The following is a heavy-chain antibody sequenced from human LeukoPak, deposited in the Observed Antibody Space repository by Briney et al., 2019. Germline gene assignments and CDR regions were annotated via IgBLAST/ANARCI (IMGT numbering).Heavy chain of an antibody. D-gene: IGHD3-22*01. CDR1: GFTFSNYA. V-gene: IGHV3-23*01. CDR3: AKEGLYYYDSSGYTEGYFDY. Sequence: GGSLRLSCAASGFTFSNYAMSWVRQAPGKGLEWVSAISGSGGSTYYADSVKGRFTISRDNSKNTLYLQMSSLRAEDTAVYYCAKEGLYYYDSSGYTEGYFDYWGQGTLVTVSS. J-gene: IGHJ4*02. CDR2: ISGSGGST.